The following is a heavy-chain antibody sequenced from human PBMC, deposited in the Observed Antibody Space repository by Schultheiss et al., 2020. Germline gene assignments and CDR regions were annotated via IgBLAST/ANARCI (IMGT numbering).Heavy chain of an antibody. J-gene: IGHJ4*02. V-gene: IGHV1-2*02. CDR2: INPNSGDT. D-gene: IGHD3-10*01. Sequence: AYVKVSCKASGYSFSGYYLHWVRQAPGQGLEWMGWINPNSGDTHYAQKFQGRVTMTRDTSISTAYMELSRLRSDDTAVYYCARGSGWLPTVWGQGTLVTGSS. CDR1: GYSFSGYY. CDR3: ARGSGWLPTV.